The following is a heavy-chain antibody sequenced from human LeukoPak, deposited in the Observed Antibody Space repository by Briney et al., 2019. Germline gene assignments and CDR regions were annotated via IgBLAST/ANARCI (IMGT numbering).Heavy chain of an antibody. CDR2: IYSGGNT. CDR1: GFTVSINS. V-gene: IGHV3-53*01. Sequence: GGSLRLSCTVSGFTVSINSMSWVRQAPGKGLEWVSFIYSGGNTHYSDSVKGRFTISRDNGKNSLYLQMNSLRAEDTAFYYCARGRGLNFVVVPAIFDYWGQGTLVTVSS. D-gene: IGHD2-21*02. CDR3: ARGRGLNFVVVPAIFDY. J-gene: IGHJ4*02.